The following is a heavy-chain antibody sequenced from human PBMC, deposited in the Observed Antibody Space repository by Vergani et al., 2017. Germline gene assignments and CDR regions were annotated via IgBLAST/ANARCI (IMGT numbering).Heavy chain of an antibody. V-gene: IGHV4-38-2*01. Sequence: QVQLQESGPGLVKPSETLSLTCAVSGYSISSGYHWGWIRQLPGKGLEWIGSIYHSGSTYYNPSLKSRVTISVDTSKNQFSLRLSSLTAADTVVYYCARHPSTMIVVVIDYWGQGTLVTVSS. D-gene: IGHD3-22*01. CDR1: GYSISSGYH. CDR3: ARHPSTMIVVVIDY. J-gene: IGHJ4*02. CDR2: IYHSGST.